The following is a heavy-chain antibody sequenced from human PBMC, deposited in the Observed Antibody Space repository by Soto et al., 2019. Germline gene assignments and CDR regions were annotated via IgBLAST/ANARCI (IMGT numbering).Heavy chain of an antibody. CDR1: GFSFGSYW. V-gene: IGHV5-51*01. D-gene: IGHD3-22*01. CDR2: IYPGDSDT. J-gene: IGHJ4*02. CDR3: ARRGAYHYDSSGYSAGF. Sequence: PGESLKISCKGSGFSFGSYWIGWVRQMPGKGLEWMGIIYPGDSDTRYSPSFQGQVTISVDKSVSTAYLQWSSLKASDTAMYYCARRGAYHYDSSGYSAGFWGQGTLVTVSS.